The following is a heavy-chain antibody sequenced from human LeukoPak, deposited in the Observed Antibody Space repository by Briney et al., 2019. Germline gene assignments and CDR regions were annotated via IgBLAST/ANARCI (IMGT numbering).Heavy chain of an antibody. D-gene: IGHD3-3*01. J-gene: IGHJ6*02. CDR1: GYTFTGYY. CDR2: INPNSGGT. CDR3: ARDTYDFWSGYYHYYYYGMDV. V-gene: IGHV1-2*02. Sequence: ASVKVSCTASGYTFTGYYMHWVRQAPGQGLEWMGWINPNSGGTNYAQKFQGRVTMTRDTSISTAYMELSRLRSDDTAVYYCARDTYDFWSGYYHYYYYGMDVWGQGTTVTVSS.